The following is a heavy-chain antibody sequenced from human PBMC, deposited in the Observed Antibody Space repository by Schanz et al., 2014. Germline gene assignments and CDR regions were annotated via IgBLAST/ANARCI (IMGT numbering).Heavy chain of an antibody. Sequence: QVQLVQSGAEVKKPGASVKVSCKASGYTFTSHGISWVRQAPGQGLEWMGWITAYNGDTNYALKLQGRVTMTTDTSTGTAYMELRSLRSDDTALYCCTRGRYSYALSAFDIWGQGTMVTVSS. CDR3: TRGRYSYALSAFDI. CDR2: ITAYNGDT. J-gene: IGHJ3*02. CDR1: GYTFTSHG. D-gene: IGHD5-18*01. V-gene: IGHV1-18*01.